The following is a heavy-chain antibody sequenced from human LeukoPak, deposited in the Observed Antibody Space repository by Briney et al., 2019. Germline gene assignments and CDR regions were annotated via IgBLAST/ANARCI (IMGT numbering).Heavy chain of an antibody. J-gene: IGHJ4*02. CDR2: IYYSGST. V-gene: IGHV4-39*07. D-gene: IGHD6-19*01. CDR1: GGSISSSSYY. CDR3: ARVGISISGWYEGLDY. Sequence: SETLSLTCTVSGGSISSSSYYWGWIRQPPGKGLEWIGSIYYSGSTNYNPSLKSRVTISVDTSKNQFSLKLSSVTAADTAVYYCARVGISISGWYEGLDYWGQGTLVTVSS.